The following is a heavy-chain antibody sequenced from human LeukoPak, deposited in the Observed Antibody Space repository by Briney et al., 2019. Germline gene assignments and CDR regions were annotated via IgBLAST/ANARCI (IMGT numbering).Heavy chain of an antibody. D-gene: IGHD3-10*01. Sequence: SETLSLTCTVSGGSISSSSYYWGWIRQPPGKGLEWIGNIYYSGSTYYNPSLKSRVTISVDTSKNQFSLKLSSVTAADTAVYYCASLITYYYGSGNDYWGQGTLVTVSS. CDR3: ASLITYYYGSGNDY. CDR2: IYYSGST. CDR1: GGSISSSSYY. V-gene: IGHV4-39*07. J-gene: IGHJ4*02.